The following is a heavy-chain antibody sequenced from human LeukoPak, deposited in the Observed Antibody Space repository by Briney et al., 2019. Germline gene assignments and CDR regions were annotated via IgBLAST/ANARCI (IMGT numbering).Heavy chain of an antibody. D-gene: IGHD1-26*01. CDR3: AKDRGVAATLDY. V-gene: IGHV3-30*18. CDR1: GFTFNSYG. Sequence: EGSLRLPCAASGFTFNSYGMHWVRQDPGKRLEWVAVISYDGSNKYYADSVKGRFTISRDNSKNTLYLQMNGLRAEDTAVYHCAKDRGVAATLDYWGQGTLVTVSS. CDR2: ISYDGSNK. J-gene: IGHJ4*02.